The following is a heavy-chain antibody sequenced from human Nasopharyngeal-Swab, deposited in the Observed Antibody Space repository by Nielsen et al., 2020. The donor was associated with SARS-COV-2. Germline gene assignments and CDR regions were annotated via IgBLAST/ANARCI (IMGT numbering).Heavy chain of an antibody. J-gene: IGHJ4*02. CDR1: GFTFSNYA. V-gene: IGHV3-23*01. CDR3: VKDLFAERMRDFDY. Sequence: GESLKISCAASGFTFSNYAMSWVRQAPGKGLEWVSSISAGSVTIHNADSVKGRFTISRDNSKNTLHLQMNSLRAEDTAVYYCVKDLFAERMRDFDYWGQGTLVAVSS. D-gene: IGHD6-25*01. CDR2: ISAGSVTI.